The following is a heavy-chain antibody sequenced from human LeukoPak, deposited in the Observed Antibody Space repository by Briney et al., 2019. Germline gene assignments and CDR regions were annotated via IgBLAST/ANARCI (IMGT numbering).Heavy chain of an antibody. J-gene: IGHJ5*02. V-gene: IGHV3-66*02. CDR1: GVTVSSNY. Sequence: GGSLRLSCAASGVTVSSNYMSWVRQAPGKGLEWVSIIYSGGSTYYADSVKGRFTISRDNSKNTLYLQMNSLRAEDTAVYYCARDCSSTSCRGGFDPCGQGTLVTVSS. CDR3: ARDCSSTSCRGGFDP. CDR2: IYSGGST. D-gene: IGHD2-2*01.